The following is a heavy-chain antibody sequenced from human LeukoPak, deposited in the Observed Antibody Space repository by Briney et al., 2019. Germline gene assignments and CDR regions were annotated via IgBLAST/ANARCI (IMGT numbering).Heavy chain of an antibody. J-gene: IGHJ6*03. CDR2: IKPDSTEK. CDR3: ERDERVEYTYQDYYYMDV. V-gene: IGHV3-7*01. CDR1: AFTFSSYW. Sequence: PGGSLRLSCAAPAFTFSSYWMSWVRQAPGKGLEWVANIKPDSTEKYYEDSVKGRFTISRDNAKNLFYLEMNSLRGEDTAVYICERDERVEYTYQDYYYMDVWGTGTTVIVAS. D-gene: IGHD5-18*01.